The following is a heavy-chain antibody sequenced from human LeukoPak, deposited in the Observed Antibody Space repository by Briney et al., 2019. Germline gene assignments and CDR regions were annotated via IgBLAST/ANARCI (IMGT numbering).Heavy chain of an antibody. CDR1: GFTFSSYA. J-gene: IGHJ6*03. Sequence: GGSLRLSCAASGFTFSSYAMHWVRQAPGKGLEWVAFIRYDGSDEYYADSVKGRFTISRDNSKNTLYLQMNSLRAEDTAVYYCAKDPRGIYYYYYYMDVWGKGTTVTVSS. V-gene: IGHV3-30*02. CDR2: IRYDGSDE. CDR3: AKDPRGIYYYYYYMDV. D-gene: IGHD3-16*01.